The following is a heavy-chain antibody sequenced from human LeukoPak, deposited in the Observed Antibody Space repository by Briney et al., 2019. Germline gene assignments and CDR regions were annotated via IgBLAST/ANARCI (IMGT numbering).Heavy chain of an antibody. CDR3: AREAGRQDAFDI. J-gene: IGHJ3*02. Sequence: GRSLRLSCAASGFTFSSYAMHWVRQAPGKGLEWVAVISYDGSNKYYADSVKGRFTISRDNSKNTLYLQMNSLRAEDTAVYYCAREAGRQDAFDIWGQGTMVTVSS. V-gene: IGHV3-30*04. CDR1: GFTFSSYA. D-gene: IGHD3-10*01. CDR2: ISYDGSNK.